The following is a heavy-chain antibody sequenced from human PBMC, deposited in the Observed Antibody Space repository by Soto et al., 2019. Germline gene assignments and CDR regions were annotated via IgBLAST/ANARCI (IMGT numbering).Heavy chain of an antibody. CDR2: IYYSGRS. D-gene: IGHD4-17*01. CDR3: ARQRTTVVTQAYFDH. Sequence: GTLSLTCTVSGGSITSSSYYWGWIRQPPGKGLEWIGGIYYSGRSYYNPSLKSRVTMSVDTSKNQFSLTLNSVTAADAAVYYCARQRTTVVTQAYFDHWGQGTLVTVSS. V-gene: IGHV4-39*01. J-gene: IGHJ4*02. CDR1: GGSITSSSYY.